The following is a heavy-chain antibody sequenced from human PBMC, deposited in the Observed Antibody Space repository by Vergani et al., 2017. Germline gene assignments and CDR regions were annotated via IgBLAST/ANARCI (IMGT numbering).Heavy chain of an antibody. CDR1: GGSISSGGYY. CDR2: IYYSGST. CDR3: ARSNRDGIVAGYYNVWFDP. J-gene: IGHJ5*02. V-gene: IGHV4-31*03. Sequence: QVQLQESGPGLVKPSQTLSLTCTVSGGSISSGGYYWSWIRQHPGKGLEWIGYIYYSGSTYYNPSLKSRVTISVDTSKNQFSLKLSSVTAADTAVYYCARSNRDGIVAGYYNVWFDPWGQGTLVTVSS. D-gene: IGHD3-9*01.